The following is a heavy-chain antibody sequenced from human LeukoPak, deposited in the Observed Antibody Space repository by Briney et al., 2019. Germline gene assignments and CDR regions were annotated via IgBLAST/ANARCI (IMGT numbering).Heavy chain of an antibody. CDR1: GFTVSSNY. CDR3: ARTSDYYYYGMDV. Sequence: GGSLRLSCAASGFTVSSNYMSWVRQAPGKGLEWVSVIYSGGSTHYADSVKGRFTISRDNSKNTLYLQMNSLRAEDTAVYYCARTSDYYYYGMDVWGKGTTVTVSS. J-gene: IGHJ6*04. CDR2: IYSGGST. V-gene: IGHV3-53*01.